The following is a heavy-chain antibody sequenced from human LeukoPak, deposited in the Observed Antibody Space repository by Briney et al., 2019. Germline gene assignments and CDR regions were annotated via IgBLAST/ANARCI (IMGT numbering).Heavy chain of an antibody. Sequence: PGRSLRLSCAASGFTFSSYAMHWVRQAPGKGLEWVAVISYDGSNKYYADSVKGRFTISRDNSKNTLYLQMNSLRAEDTAVYYCAKDNPSDSQYWGQGTLVTVSS. CDR3: AKDNPSDSQY. V-gene: IGHV3-30-3*01. J-gene: IGHJ4*02. D-gene: IGHD3/OR15-3a*01. CDR1: GFTFSSYA. CDR2: ISYDGSNK.